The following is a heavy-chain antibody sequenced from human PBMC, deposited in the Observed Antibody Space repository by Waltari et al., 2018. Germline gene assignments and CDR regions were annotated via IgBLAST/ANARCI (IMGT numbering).Heavy chain of an antibody. J-gene: IGHJ4*02. D-gene: IGHD3-10*01. CDR1: GGTFSSYA. V-gene: IGHV1-69*05. CDR2: IIPIFGTA. CDR3: AREGPPNYYGSGSFGV. Sequence: QVQLVQSGAEVKKPGSSVKVSCKASGGTFSSYAISWVRQAPGQGLEWMGGIIPIFGTANDAQKFQGRVTITTDEATSTAYMELSSLRAEDTAVYYCAREGPPNYYGSGSFGVWGQGTLVTVSS.